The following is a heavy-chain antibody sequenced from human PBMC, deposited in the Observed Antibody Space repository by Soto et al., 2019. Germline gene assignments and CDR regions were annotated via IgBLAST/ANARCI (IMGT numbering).Heavy chain of an antibody. CDR2: IIPILGIA. D-gene: IGHD6-6*01. Sequence: SVKVSCKASGGTFSSYTISWVRQAPGQGLEWMGRIIPILGIANYAQKFQGRVTITADKSTSTAYMELSSLSSEDTAVYYCAIQPPHSSPLDYWGQGTLVTVSS. V-gene: IGHV1-69*02. J-gene: IGHJ4*02. CDR3: AIQPPHSSPLDY. CDR1: GGTFSSYT.